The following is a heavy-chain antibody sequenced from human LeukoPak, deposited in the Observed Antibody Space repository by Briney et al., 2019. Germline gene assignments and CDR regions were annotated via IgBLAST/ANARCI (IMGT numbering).Heavy chain of an antibody. CDR2: IYSGGNT. Sequence: GGSLRLSCAASGFIVSTNYMSWVRQAPGKGLEWVSIIYSGGNTYYTDSVKGRFTISRDNSKNTLYLQMNSLRAEDTAVYYCARDIAVADQGYWGQGSLVTVSS. CDR1: GFIVSTNY. CDR3: ARDIAVADQGY. J-gene: IGHJ4*02. D-gene: IGHD6-19*01. V-gene: IGHV3-53*01.